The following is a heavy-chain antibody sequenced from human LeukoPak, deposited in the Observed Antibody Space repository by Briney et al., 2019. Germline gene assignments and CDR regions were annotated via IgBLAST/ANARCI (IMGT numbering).Heavy chain of an antibody. V-gene: IGHV4-38-2*02. Sequence: PSETLSLTWTVSGYSISSGNYWGWIRQPPGKGLEWIGSIYHSGSTYYNPSLRSRVTISVDTSKNQFSLKLSSVTAADTAVYFCARQVRATYDYWGQGALVTVSS. J-gene: IGHJ4*02. CDR3: ARQVRATYDY. CDR1: GYSISSGNY. D-gene: IGHD1-26*01. CDR2: IYHSGST.